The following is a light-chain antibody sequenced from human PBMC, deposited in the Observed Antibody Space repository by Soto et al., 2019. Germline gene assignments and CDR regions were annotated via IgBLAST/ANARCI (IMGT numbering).Light chain of an antibody. J-gene: IGKJ4*01. Sequence: EIVMTQSPATLSVSPGERATLSCRASQSVSGNLAWYQQKPGQAPRLLIYGASTRATGIPARFSGSGSGTDFTLTISSLQSEYFAVYYCQQYNDLPPVTFGGGTKVEIK. CDR1: QSVSGN. V-gene: IGKV3-15*01. CDR3: QQYNDLPPVT. CDR2: GAS.